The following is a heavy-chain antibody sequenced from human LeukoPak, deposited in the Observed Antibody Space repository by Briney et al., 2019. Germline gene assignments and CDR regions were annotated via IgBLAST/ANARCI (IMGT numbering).Heavy chain of an antibody. J-gene: IGHJ4*02. CDR2: ITGSGDTI. CDR3: ARGIATVDY. V-gene: IGHV3-48*03. CDR1: GFTFSSYE. Sequence: HSGGSLRLSCSASGFTFSSYEMNWVRQAPGKGLEWISYITGSGDTIYYADSVKGRFTISRDNAKNSLYLQMNSLRAEDTAVYYCARGIATVDYWGQGTLVTVSS. D-gene: IGHD6-13*01.